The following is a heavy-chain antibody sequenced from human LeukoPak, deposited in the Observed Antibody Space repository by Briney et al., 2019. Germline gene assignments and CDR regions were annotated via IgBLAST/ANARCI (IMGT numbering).Heavy chain of an antibody. CDR3: THSAPAYYYGSDSDFWLDR. J-gene: IGHJ5*02. CDR2: VFGNDDK. D-gene: IGHD3-10*01. CDR1: GLSLSTSGVA. Sequence: SGATLMIPTQTLTLTCSFSGLSLSTSGVAVGWIRQPPVKALDWLAFVFGNDDKRYSPSLKSKLTSSKDTTKNEMVLIETHMEPVDTATYYCTHSAPAYYYGSDSDFWLDRQGQGALVTACS. V-gene: IGHV2-5*01.